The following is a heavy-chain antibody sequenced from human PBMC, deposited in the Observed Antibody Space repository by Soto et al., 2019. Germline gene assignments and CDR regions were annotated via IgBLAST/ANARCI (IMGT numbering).Heavy chain of an antibody. Sequence: QITLKESGPTLVKPTQTLTLTCTFSGFSLSTSGVGVGWIRQPPGKALEWLALIYWDDDKRYSPSLKSRLTITKDTSKNQVVLTMTNMDPVDTATYYCAHILIAAPGTRSGYFDLWGRGTLVTVSS. CDR1: GFSLSTSGVG. J-gene: IGHJ2*01. V-gene: IGHV2-5*02. CDR2: IYWDDDK. CDR3: AHILIAAPGTRSGYFDL. D-gene: IGHD6-13*01.